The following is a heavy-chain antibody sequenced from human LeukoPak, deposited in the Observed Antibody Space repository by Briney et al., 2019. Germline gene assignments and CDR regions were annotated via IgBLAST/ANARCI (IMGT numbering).Heavy chain of an antibody. CDR3: AREVYFYDDSVMEGGFDI. CDR2: ISTSGSTM. Sequence: GGSLRLSCAASGFTFSSYSMNWVRQAPGKGLEWISYISTSGSTMYYADSVKGRFTVSRDNAKNSLYLQMNSLRAEDTAVYYCAREVYFYDDSVMEGGFDIWGHGTAVTVSS. CDR1: GFTFSSYS. D-gene: IGHD3-22*01. J-gene: IGHJ3*02. V-gene: IGHV3-48*04.